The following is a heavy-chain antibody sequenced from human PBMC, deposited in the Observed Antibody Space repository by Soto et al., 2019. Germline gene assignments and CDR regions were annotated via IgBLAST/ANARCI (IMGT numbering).Heavy chain of an antibody. CDR3: ARVGGGYQLLHAFDI. CDR1: GFTFSSYS. CDR2: ISSSSSYI. D-gene: IGHD2-2*01. Sequence: GGSLRRSCAASGFTFSSYSLNWVRQAPGKGLEWVSSISSSSSYIYYADSVKGRFTISRDNAKNSLYLQMNSLRAEDTAVYYCARVGGGYQLLHAFDIWGQGTMVTVSS. V-gene: IGHV3-21*01. J-gene: IGHJ3*02.